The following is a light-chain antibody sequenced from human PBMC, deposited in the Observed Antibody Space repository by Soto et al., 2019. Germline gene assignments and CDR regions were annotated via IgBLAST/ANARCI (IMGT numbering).Light chain of an antibody. Sequence: SYELTQPPSLSVAQGQTARITGGGNNIGSKSVHWYQQKPGQAPVLGVYDDIDRPSGIPERFSGSNFGNTATLTISRVDSGDDADYYCQLWDSSSDHHVFGVGPKLNVL. CDR3: QLWDSSSDHHV. J-gene: IGLJ3*02. CDR2: DDI. CDR1: NIGSKS. V-gene: IGLV3-21*02.